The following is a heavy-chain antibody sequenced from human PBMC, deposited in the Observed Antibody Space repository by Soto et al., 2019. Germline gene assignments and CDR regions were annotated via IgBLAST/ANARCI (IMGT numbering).Heavy chain of an antibody. CDR1: GGSFSGYY. D-gene: IGHD6-13*01. CDR3: ARGHGYSSSWYRVDY. CDR2: INHSGST. J-gene: IGHJ4*02. V-gene: IGHV4-34*01. Sequence: SETLSLTCAVYGGSFSGYYWSWIRQPPGKGLEWIGEINHSGSTNYNPSLKSRVTISVDTSKSQFSLKLSSVTAADTAVYYCARGHGYSSSWYRVDYWGQGTLVTVSS.